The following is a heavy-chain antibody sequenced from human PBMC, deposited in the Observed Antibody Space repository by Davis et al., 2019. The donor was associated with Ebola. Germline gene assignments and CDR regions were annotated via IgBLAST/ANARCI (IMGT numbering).Heavy chain of an antibody. CDR2: ISSNGGST. J-gene: IGHJ4*02. V-gene: IGHV3-64*01. D-gene: IGHD1-26*01. CDR3: ARNLSPGISGSYPDY. Sequence: GGSLRLSCAASGFTFSSYAMHWVRQAPGKGLEYVSAISSNGGSTYYANSVKGRFTIHRDNSKNTLYLQMGSLRAEDMAVYYCARNLSPGISGSYPDYWGQGTLVTVSS. CDR1: GFTFSSYA.